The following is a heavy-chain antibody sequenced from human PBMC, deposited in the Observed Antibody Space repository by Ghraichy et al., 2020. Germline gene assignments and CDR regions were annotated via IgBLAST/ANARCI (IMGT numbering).Heavy chain of an antibody. CDR1: EFTLSLYR. CDR3: VGQVAPYSQFDY. CDR2: IDSTSTYI. Sequence: GESLNISCAASEFTLSLYRMNWVRQAPGKGLEWVSSIDSTSTYINYTDSVKGRFTVSRDNAKNSLYLQMNSLRAEDTATYYCVGQVAPYSQFDYWGQGTLGTVSS. V-gene: IGHV3-21*01. J-gene: IGHJ4*02. D-gene: IGHD5-18*01.